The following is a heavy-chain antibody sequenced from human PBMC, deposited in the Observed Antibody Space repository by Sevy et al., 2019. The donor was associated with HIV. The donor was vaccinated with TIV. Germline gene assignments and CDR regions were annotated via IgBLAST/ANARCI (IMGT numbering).Heavy chain of an antibody. Sequence: GGSLRLSCAASGFTFSSYAMSWVRQAPGKGLERVSAISGSGGSTYYADSVKGRFTISRDNSKNTLYLQMNSLRAEDTAVYYCAKAVVPAATLYYYGMDVWGQGTTVTVSS. J-gene: IGHJ6*02. CDR1: GFTFSSYA. CDR2: ISGSGGST. V-gene: IGHV3-23*01. CDR3: AKAVVPAATLYYYGMDV. D-gene: IGHD2-2*01.